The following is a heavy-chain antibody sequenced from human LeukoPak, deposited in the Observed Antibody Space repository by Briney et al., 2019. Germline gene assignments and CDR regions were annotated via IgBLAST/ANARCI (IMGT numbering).Heavy chain of an antibody. CDR2: IYPGDSDT. V-gene: IGHV5-51*01. CDR1: GYSFTSYW. J-gene: IGHJ4*02. D-gene: IGHD6-13*01. Sequence: GESLKISCKGSGYSFTSYWIGWVRQMPGKGLEWMGIIYPGDSDTRYSPSFRGQVTISADKSISTAYLQWSSLKASDTAMYYCARRIAAAGRPFDYWGQGTLVTVSS. CDR3: ARRIAAAGRPFDY.